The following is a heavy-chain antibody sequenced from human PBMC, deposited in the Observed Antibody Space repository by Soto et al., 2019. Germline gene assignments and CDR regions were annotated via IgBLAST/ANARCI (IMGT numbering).Heavy chain of an antibody. J-gene: IGHJ4*02. Sequence: PGGSLRLSCAVSGFNVMSYWMSWVRQSPGKGLEWVASIKEDGSEIYYLHSVRGRFSISRDSAGNALHLTMNYSSAEDTGVYFCARDIGFDYVNWGQGTLVTVSS. D-gene: IGHD3-16*01. CDR3: ARDIGFDYVN. CDR1: GFNVMSYW. V-gene: IGHV3-7*01. CDR2: IKEDGSEI.